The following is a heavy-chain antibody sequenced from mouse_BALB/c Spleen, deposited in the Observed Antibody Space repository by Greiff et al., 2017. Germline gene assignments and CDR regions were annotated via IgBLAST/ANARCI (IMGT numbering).Heavy chain of an antibody. CDR2: IDPENGDT. CDR3: NEGDGNYARYFDV. J-gene: IGHJ1*01. Sequence: EVQLQQSRAELVRSGASVKLSCTASGFNIKDYYMHWVKQRPEQGLEWIGWIDPENGDTEYAPKFQGKATMTADTSSNTAYLQLSSLTSEDTAVYYCNEGDGNYARYFDVWGAGTTVTVSS. D-gene: IGHD2-1*01. CDR1: GFNIKDYY. V-gene: IGHV14-4*02.